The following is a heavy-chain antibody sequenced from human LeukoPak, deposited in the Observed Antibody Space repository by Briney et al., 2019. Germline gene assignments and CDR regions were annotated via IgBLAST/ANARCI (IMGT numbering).Heavy chain of an antibody. V-gene: IGHV1-2*02. Sequence: WASVKVSCKASGYTFTDYYMHWVRPAPGQGLEWMGWINPNSGGTNYAQKLQGRVTMTTDTSTSTAYMELRSLRSDDTAVYYCARDDRRDGYNAYIIGAFDIWGQGTMVTVSS. CDR2: INPNSGGT. CDR1: GYTFTDYY. CDR3: ARDDRRDGYNAYIIGAFDI. D-gene: IGHD5-24*01. J-gene: IGHJ3*02.